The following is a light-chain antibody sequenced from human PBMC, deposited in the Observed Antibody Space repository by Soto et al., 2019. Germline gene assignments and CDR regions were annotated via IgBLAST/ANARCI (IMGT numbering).Light chain of an antibody. J-gene: IGKJ1*01. V-gene: IGKV3-20*01. Sequence: EIVLTMSPGTLSSSTGERATLSCRASQSVSSSYLAWYQQKPGQAPRLLIYGASSRATGIPDRFSGSGSGTDFTLTISRLEPEDFAVYYCQQYGSSPWTFGQGTKVDIK. CDR1: QSVSSSY. CDR2: GAS. CDR3: QQYGSSPWT.